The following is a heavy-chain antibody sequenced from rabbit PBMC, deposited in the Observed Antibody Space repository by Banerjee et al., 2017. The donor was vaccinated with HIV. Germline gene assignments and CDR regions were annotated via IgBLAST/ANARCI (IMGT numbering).Heavy chain of an antibody. CDR2: IDTSDGDT. CDR1: GFSFRSNW. CDR3: ARNYVNAFDP. V-gene: IGHV1S45*01. D-gene: IGHD1-1*01. Sequence: LEESGGGRGKPGGTLKLTCTVSGFSFRSNWICWVRQAPGKGLEWIACIDTSDGDTDYANWPKGRFTISKTSSTTVTLQMTSLTAADTATYFCARNYVNAFDPWGPGTLVTVS. J-gene: IGHJ2*01.